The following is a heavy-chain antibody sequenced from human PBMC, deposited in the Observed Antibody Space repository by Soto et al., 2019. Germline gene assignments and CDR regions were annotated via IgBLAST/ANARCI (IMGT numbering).Heavy chain of an antibody. CDR2: INQDGTQK. V-gene: IGHV3-7*01. J-gene: IGHJ4*02. Sequence: EVQLVESGGGLVQPGGSLRLSCAASGFTFSSFWISWVRQAPGKGLEWVANINQDGTQKYYVDSVKGRFTISRDNAKNSLYLQMNSLRAEDTAVYYCARGSPTVTTGYWGQGTLVTVSS. D-gene: IGHD4-17*01. CDR1: GFTFSSFW. CDR3: ARGSPTVTTGY.